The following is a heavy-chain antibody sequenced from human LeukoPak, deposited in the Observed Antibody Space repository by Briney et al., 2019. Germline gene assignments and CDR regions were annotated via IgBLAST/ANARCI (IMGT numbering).Heavy chain of an antibody. D-gene: IGHD3-10*01. V-gene: IGHV1-46*01. Sequence: ASVKVSCKASGYTFTSYYMHWVRQAPGQGLEWMGIINPSGGSTSYAQKFQGRVTMTRDTSTSTVYMELSSLRSEDTAVYYCARFYGSGSYLIGYYYYGMDVWGQGTTVTVSS. CDR2: INPSGGST. J-gene: IGHJ6*02. CDR1: GYTFTSYY. CDR3: ARFYGSGSYLIGYYYYGMDV.